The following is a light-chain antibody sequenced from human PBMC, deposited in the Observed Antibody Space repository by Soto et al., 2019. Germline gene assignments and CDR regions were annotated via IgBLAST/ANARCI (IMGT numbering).Light chain of an antibody. CDR2: GAS. CDR3: QPYIHLIT. J-gene: IGKJ5*01. V-gene: IGKV3-15*01. Sequence: ERGTVCCRASQSVSSNYLAWYQQKPGQAPRLLIYGASTGATGIADRFSGSGSGTEFTLTISSLHSEDIPTYYCQPYIHLITFGQGRLLEVK. CDR1: QSVSSNY.